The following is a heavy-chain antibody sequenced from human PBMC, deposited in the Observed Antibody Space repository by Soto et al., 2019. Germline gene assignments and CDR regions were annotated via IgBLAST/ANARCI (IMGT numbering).Heavy chain of an antibody. V-gene: IGHV3-48*02. D-gene: IGHD2-15*01. CDR3: TRAGRGAVVVGDLGYFYYGMDV. CDR1: GFTFSSYS. Sequence: GSLRLSCAASGFTFSSYSMKWVRQAPGKGLEWVSHISSSSTGMYYADSVKGRFIVSRDNAKNSLYPQMNNLRDEDTAVYYCTRAGRGAVVVGDLGYFYYGMDVWGQGTTVTVSS. CDR2: ISSSSTGM. J-gene: IGHJ6*02.